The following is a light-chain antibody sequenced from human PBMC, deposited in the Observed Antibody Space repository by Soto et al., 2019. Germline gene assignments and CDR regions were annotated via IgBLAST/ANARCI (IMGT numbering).Light chain of an antibody. CDR2: CAS. V-gene: IGKV4-1*01. CDR3: QQSYGTPLT. J-gene: IGKJ3*01. Sequence: DTVMAQSPDSLSVSLGERATINCKSSQSVSHNSKNFLAWYQQKQGQAPKLLITCASTRESGLPDRFSGSGSGTNFTLTIASLQAEDVAVYYCQQSYGTPLTFGPGTKVYIK. CDR1: QSVSHNSKNF.